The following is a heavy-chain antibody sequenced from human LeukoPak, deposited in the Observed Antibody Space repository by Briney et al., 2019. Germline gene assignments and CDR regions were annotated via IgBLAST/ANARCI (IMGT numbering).Heavy chain of an antibody. CDR3: ARDGYGLDTPMVSTIFDC. D-gene: IGHD5-18*01. CDR2: ISYDGSNK. Sequence: PGRSLRLSCAASGFTFSSYAMHWVRQAAGKGLEWVAVISYDGSNKYYADSVKGRFTISRDNSKNTLYLQMNSLRTEDTAVYYCARDGYGLDTPMVSTIFDCWGQGTLVTVSS. V-gene: IGHV3-30-3*01. CDR1: GFTFSSYA. J-gene: IGHJ4*02.